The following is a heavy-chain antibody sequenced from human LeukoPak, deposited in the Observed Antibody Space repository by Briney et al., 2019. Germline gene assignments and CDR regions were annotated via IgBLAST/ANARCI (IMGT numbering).Heavy chain of an antibody. CDR1: GGTFSSYA. CDR2: IIPIFGTA. CDR3: ARDPTGIAVAGTRDDAFDI. D-gene: IGHD6-19*01. Sequence: GSSVKVSCKASGGTFSSYAISWVRQAPGQGLEWMGGIIPIFGTANYAQKFQGRVTITADESTSTAYMELSSLRSEDTAVCYCARDPTGIAVAGTRDDAFDIWGQGTMVTVSS. J-gene: IGHJ3*02. V-gene: IGHV1-69*01.